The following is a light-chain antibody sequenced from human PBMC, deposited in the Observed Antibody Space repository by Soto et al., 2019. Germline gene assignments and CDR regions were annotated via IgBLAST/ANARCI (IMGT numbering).Light chain of an antibody. CDR2: GAS. CDR3: QQYGSSPT. J-gene: IGKJ1*01. V-gene: IGKV3-20*01. Sequence: EIVLTQSPGTLSLSPGERATLSCRASQSVSSSYLAWYQQKPGQAPRLLIYGASSRATGIPGRFSGSGSGTDFTLTISRLEPEDFAVYYCQQYGSSPTFGQGNKVEIK. CDR1: QSVSSSY.